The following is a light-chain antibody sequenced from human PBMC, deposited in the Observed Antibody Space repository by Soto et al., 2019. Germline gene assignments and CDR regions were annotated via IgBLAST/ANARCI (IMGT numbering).Light chain of an antibody. Sequence: EIVLTQSPGTLSLSPGERATLSCRASQSVSSTYLAWNQQKPGQAPRLLIYGASNRATGIPDRFSGSGSGTDFTLTISRLEPADFAVYYCQQYGSSPPITFGQGTRLEIK. CDR1: QSVSSTY. V-gene: IGKV3-20*01. J-gene: IGKJ5*01. CDR2: GAS. CDR3: QQYGSSPPIT.